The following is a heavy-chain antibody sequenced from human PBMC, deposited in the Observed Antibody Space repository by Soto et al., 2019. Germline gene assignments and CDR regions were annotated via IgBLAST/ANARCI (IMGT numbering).Heavy chain of an antibody. J-gene: IGHJ4*02. CDR3: AREGNLGRWLQPLDF. Sequence: QVQLQVSGPGLVKPSETLSLTCTVSGDSISAYSWSWVRQPPGKGLEWIGNIHYNGNTKYNPSLKSRVTVSXXXSXXQFSLRLISVTAADTAIYFCAREGNLGRWLQPLDFWGQGTLVTVSS. D-gene: IGHD5-12*01. V-gene: IGHV4-59*01. CDR2: IHYNGNT. CDR1: GDSISAYS.